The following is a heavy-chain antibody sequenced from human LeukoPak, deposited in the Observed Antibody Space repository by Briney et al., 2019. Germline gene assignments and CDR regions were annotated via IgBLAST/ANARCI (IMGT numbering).Heavy chain of an antibody. CDR1: GFTFSGSA. CDR3: ARGGGLDV. D-gene: IGHD3-16*01. V-gene: IGHV3-73*01. Sequence: GGSLRLSCAASGFTFSGSAVHWVRQASGKGLEWVGRIRGKANNYATAYAASVNGRFTISKNTAYLQMNTLKTEDTAVYFCARGGGLDVWGQGATVTVSS. CDR2: IRGKANNYAT. J-gene: IGHJ6*02.